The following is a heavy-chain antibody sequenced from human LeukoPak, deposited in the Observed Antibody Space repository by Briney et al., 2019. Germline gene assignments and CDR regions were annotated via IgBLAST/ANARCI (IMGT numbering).Heavy chain of an antibody. CDR1: GFTFSDYY. Sequence: GGSPRLSCAASGFTFSDYYMSWIRQAPGKGLEWVSYISSSGSTIYYADSVKGRFTISRDNAKNSLYLQMNSLRAEDTAVYYCARAGAYDYVWGSYLDYWGQGTLVTVSS. D-gene: IGHD3-16*02. V-gene: IGHV3-11*01. CDR2: ISSSGSTI. CDR3: ARAGAYDYVWGSYLDY. J-gene: IGHJ4*02.